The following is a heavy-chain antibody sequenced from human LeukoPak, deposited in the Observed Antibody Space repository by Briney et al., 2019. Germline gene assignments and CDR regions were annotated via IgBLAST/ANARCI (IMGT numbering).Heavy chain of an antibody. Sequence: GGSLRLSCAASGFTFSSYTMHWVRQAPGKGLEWVAVISYDGSNKYYADSVKGRFSISRDNSKNTLYLQVNSLRGEDTAVYYCARDSGWSSDYWGQGTLVTVSA. V-gene: IGHV3-30-3*01. CDR3: ARDSGWSSDY. CDR1: GFTFSSYT. D-gene: IGHD6-19*01. J-gene: IGHJ4*02. CDR2: ISYDGSNK.